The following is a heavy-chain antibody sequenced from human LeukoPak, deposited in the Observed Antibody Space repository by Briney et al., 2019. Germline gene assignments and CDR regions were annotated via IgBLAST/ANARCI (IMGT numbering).Heavy chain of an antibody. D-gene: IGHD4-17*01. J-gene: IGHJ4*02. CDR3: ARDGSHYGDSDY. Sequence: GASVKVSCKASGYTFSSYHMHWVRQAPGQGLEWMAIINPSGGSTTYAQNFQGRVTMTRDMSTSTVYMELRNLRSEDTAMYYCARDGSHYGDSDYWGQGTLVTVSS. CDR2: INPSGGST. CDR1: GYTFSSYH. V-gene: IGHV1-46*01.